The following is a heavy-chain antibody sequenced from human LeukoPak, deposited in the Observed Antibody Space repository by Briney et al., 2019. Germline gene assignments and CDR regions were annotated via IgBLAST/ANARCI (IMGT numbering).Heavy chain of an antibody. CDR1: GFTFSSFW. Sequence: PGGSLRLSCAASGFTFSSFWMSWVRQAPGKGLEWVANIKRDGGDKYYVDSVKGRFTISRDDAKNSLYLQMNSLRGEDTAVYYCARGWSSSCDYWGQGTLVTVSS. CDR3: ARGWSSSCDY. V-gene: IGHV3-7*05. J-gene: IGHJ4*02. CDR2: IKRDGGDK. D-gene: IGHD5/OR15-5a*01.